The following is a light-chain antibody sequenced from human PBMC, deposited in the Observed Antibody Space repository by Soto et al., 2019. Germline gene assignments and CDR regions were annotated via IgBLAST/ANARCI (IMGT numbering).Light chain of an antibody. CDR2: WAS. J-gene: IGKJ2*01. CDR3: QQYYGSPYT. V-gene: IGKV4-1*01. CDR1: QSVLSSSNNKNY. Sequence: DIVMTQSPDSLAVSLGERATINCKSSQSVLSSSNNKNYLAWYQQKPGQPPQLLLYWASTRESGVPGRFSGSGSGTDFTLTITSLQAEDVALYYCQQYYGSPYTFGQGTKLEI.